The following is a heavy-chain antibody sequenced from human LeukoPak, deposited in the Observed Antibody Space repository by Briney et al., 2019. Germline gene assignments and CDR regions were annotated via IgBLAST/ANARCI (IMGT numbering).Heavy chain of an antibody. CDR2: ISAYNGNT. J-gene: IGHJ6*02. CDR1: GYTFTAYY. CDR3: AREPSYYYGSGSPIYGMDV. V-gene: IGHV1-18*04. Sequence: GASVKVSCMASGYTFTAYYMHWVRQAPGQGLEWMGWISAYNGNTNYAQKLQGRVTMTTDTSTSTAYMELRSLRSDDTAVYYCAREPSYYYGSGSPIYGMDVWGQGTTVTVSS. D-gene: IGHD3-10*01.